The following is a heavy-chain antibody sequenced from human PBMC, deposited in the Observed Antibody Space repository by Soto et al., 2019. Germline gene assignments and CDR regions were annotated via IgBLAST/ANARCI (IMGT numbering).Heavy chain of an antibody. V-gene: IGHV4-59*08. Sequence: SETLSLTCTVSGGSISSYYWSWIRQPPGKGLEWIGYIYYSGSTNYNPSLKSRVTISVDTSKNQFSLKLSSVTAADTAVYYCARQYCSGGSCYSRYYYYYYMDVWGKGTTVTVSS. J-gene: IGHJ6*03. CDR3: ARQYCSGGSCYSRYYYYYYMDV. CDR2: IYYSGST. D-gene: IGHD2-15*01. CDR1: GGSISSYY.